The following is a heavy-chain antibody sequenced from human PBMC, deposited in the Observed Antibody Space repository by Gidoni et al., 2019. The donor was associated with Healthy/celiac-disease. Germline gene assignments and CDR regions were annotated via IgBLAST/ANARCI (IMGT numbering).Heavy chain of an antibody. CDR3: ARGDYDFWSGYYISPRNYFDY. V-gene: IGHV1-18*01. Sequence: QVQLVQSGAEVKKPGASVKVSCKASGYTFTSYGISWVRQAPGQGLEWMGWISAYNGNTNYAQKLQGRVTMTTDTSTSTAYMELRSLRSDDTAVYYCARGDYDFWSGYYISPRNYFDYWGQGTLVTVSS. D-gene: IGHD3-3*01. CDR1: GYTFTSYG. J-gene: IGHJ4*02. CDR2: ISAYNGNT.